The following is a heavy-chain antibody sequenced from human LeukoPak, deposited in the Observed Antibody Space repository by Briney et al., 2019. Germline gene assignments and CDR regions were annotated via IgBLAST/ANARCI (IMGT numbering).Heavy chain of an antibody. Sequence: SSSGSTIYYADSVKGRFTISRDNAKNSLYLQMNSLRAEDTAVYYCARDRGNYGSGSGFDYWGQGNLVTVSS. D-gene: IGHD3-10*01. J-gene: IGHJ4*02. V-gene: IGHV3-11*01. CDR3: ARDRGNYGSGSGFDY. CDR2: SSSGSTI.